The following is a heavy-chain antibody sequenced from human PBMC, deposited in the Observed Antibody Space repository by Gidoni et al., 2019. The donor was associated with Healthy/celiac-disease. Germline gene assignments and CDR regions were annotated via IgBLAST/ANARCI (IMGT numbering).Heavy chain of an antibody. J-gene: IGHJ6*02. CDR3: ARRGTDCSSTSCYFYYGMDV. D-gene: IGHD2-2*01. V-gene: IGHV5-51*01. CDR1: GYSFTSNW. Sequence: EGQLVQSGAEVKKPGGAMKIASKGSGYSFTSNWIGWVRQMPGKGLEWMGIIYPGSSDTSYSPSFQGQVTISADKSIRTAYLQWSSLQASDTAMYYCARRGTDCSSTSCYFYYGMDVWGQGTTVTVSS. CDR2: IYPGSSDT.